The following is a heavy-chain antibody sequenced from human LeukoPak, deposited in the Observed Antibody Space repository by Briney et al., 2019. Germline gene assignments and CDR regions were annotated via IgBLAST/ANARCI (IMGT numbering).Heavy chain of an antibody. CDR3: ARDPGMMRAAACGDY. CDR2: INSDGSST. J-gene: IGHJ4*02. CDR1: GFTFSSYW. D-gene: IGHD6-13*01. Sequence: PGGALRLSCAGSGFTFSSYWMHWVRQAPGKGLVWVSRINSDGSSTSYADSVKGRFTISRDNAKNSPYLQLSSLRAEDTAVYYCARDPGMMRAAACGDYWGQGTLVIVSS. V-gene: IGHV3-74*01.